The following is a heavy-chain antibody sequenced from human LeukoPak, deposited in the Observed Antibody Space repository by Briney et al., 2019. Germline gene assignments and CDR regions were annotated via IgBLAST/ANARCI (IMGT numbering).Heavy chain of an antibody. D-gene: IGHD3-9*01. Sequence: GGSLRLSCAASGFTFSSYWMHWVRQAPGKGLDWVAVISYDGSNKYYADSVKGRFTISRDNSKNTLYLQMNSLRAEGTAVYYCAKVRYFGPSAFDIWGQGTMVTVSS. CDR1: GFTFSSYW. V-gene: IGHV3-30*18. J-gene: IGHJ3*02. CDR3: AKVRYFGPSAFDI. CDR2: ISYDGSNK.